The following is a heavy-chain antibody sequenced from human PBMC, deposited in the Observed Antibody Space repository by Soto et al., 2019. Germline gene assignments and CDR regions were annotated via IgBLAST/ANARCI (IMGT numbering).Heavy chain of an antibody. CDR3: VRKYPGTRPFDY. J-gene: IGHJ4*01. D-gene: IGHD2-2*01. V-gene: IGHV3-23*01. CDR1: GFTFNSYA. Sequence: GGSLRLSCAASGFTFNSYAMNWVRQAPGKGLAWVSAIGTDGNTYYANSVKGRFTISRDNSRTTLYLQMNSLRVEDTALYYCVRKYPGTRPFDYWGQGTLVTVS. CDR2: IGTDGNT.